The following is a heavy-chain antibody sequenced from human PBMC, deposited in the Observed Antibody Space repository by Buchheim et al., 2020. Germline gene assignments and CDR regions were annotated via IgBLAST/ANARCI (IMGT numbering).Heavy chain of an antibody. Sequence: QVQLVESGGGVVQPGGSLRLSCAASGFTFSNYGMHWVRQAPGKGLEWVAVISSDGSNKYHADSLKGRFTISRDNSKNTVYLQMNSLRAEDTAVYYCVKAEGKRLWFGGEGMDVWGQGTT. D-gene: IGHD3-10*01. V-gene: IGHV3-30*18. J-gene: IGHJ6*02. CDR2: ISSDGSNK. CDR1: GFTFSNYG. CDR3: VKAEGKRLWFGGEGMDV.